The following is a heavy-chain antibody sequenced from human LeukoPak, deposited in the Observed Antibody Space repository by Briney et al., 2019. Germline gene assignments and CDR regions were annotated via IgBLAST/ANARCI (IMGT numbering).Heavy chain of an antibody. CDR2: ISYDGSNK. CDR1: GFTFSSYG. Sequence: GGSLRLSCAASGFTFSSYGMHWVRQAPGKGLEWVAVISYDGSNKYYADSVKGRFTISRDNSKNTLYLQMNSLRAEDTAVYYCARDPAYGDYASNYYYYYGMDVWGQGTTVTVSS. J-gene: IGHJ6*02. V-gene: IGHV3-30*03. D-gene: IGHD4-17*01. CDR3: ARDPAYGDYASNYYYYYGMDV.